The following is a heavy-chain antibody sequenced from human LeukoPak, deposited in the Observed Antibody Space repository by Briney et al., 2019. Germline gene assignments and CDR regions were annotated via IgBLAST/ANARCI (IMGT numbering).Heavy chain of an antibody. CDR3: ARELTGAREVYYYYMDV. Sequence: GGSLRLSCAASGFTFDDYGMSWVRQAPGKGLEWVAVISYDGSNKYYADSVKGRFTISRDNSKNTLYLQMNSLRAEDTAVYYCARELTGAREVYYYYMDVWGKGTTVTVSS. V-gene: IGHV3-30*03. CDR1: GFTFDDYG. CDR2: ISYDGSNK. J-gene: IGHJ6*03. D-gene: IGHD3-9*01.